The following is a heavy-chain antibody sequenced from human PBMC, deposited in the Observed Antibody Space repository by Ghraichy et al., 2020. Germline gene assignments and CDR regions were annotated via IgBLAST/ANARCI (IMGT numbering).Heavy chain of an antibody. J-gene: IGHJ6*02. Sequence: ASVKVSCKASGYTFTGYYIQWVRQAPGQGLEWMGWTNPKTGDTKFARKFQGWAAVTSDTSTTTAYLELTNLKSDDTAGYYCARDRFSSDWYLDYGMDVWGQGTTVTVSS. CDR1: GYTFTGYY. V-gene: IGHV1-2*04. CDR2: TNPKTGDT. CDR3: ARDRFSSDWYLDYGMDV. D-gene: IGHD6-13*01.